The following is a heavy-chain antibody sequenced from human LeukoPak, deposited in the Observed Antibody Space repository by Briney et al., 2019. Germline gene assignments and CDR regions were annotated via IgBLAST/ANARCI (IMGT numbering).Heavy chain of an antibody. CDR3: AREGGPYRPLDY. CDR2: VNLQGST. J-gene: IGHJ4*02. Sequence: PSETLSLTCAVSGGSITSSTYYWGWIRQPPGKGLEWIGEVNLQGSTNYNPSLMRRVAISVDTSANHVSLQLTSVTAADTAVYYCAREGGPYRPLDYSGQGTLVTVSS. V-gene: IGHV4-39*07. CDR1: GGSITSSTYY.